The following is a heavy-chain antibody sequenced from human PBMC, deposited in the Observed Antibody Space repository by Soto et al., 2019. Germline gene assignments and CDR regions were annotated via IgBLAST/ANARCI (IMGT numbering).Heavy chain of an antibody. D-gene: IGHD2-15*01. J-gene: IGHJ3*02. Sequence: ASVKVSCKASGYTFTSYYMHWVRQAPGQGLEWMGIINPSGGSTSYAQKFQGRVTMTRDTSTSTVYMELSSLRSEDTAVYYCAGEEVVVVAATRNHAFDIWGQGTMVTVSS. CDR3: AGEEVVVVAATRNHAFDI. V-gene: IGHV1-46*01. CDR1: GYTFTSYY. CDR2: INPSGGST.